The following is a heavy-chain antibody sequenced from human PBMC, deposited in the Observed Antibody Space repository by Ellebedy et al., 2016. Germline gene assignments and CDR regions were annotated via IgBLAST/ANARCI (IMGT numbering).Heavy chain of an antibody. D-gene: IGHD6-19*01. CDR3: ARAAVAGTEVFRVYYYGMDV. CDR1: GYSFTSYW. V-gene: IGHV5-51*01. Sequence: GESLKISXKGSGYSFTSYWIGWVRQMPGKGLEWMGIIYPGDSDTRYSPSFQGQVTISADKSISTAYLQWSSLKASDTAMYYCARAAVAGTEVFRVYYYGMDVWGQGTTVTVSS. CDR2: IYPGDSDT. J-gene: IGHJ6*02.